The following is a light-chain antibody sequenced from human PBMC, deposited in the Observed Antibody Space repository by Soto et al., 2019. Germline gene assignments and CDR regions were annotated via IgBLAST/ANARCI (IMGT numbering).Light chain of an antibody. V-gene: IGLV2-14*01. CDR2: EVS. J-gene: IGLJ2*01. CDR1: SSDVGIYNY. CDR3: SSYTSSSIVV. Sequence: QSALTQPASVSGSPGQSITISCTGTSSDVGIYNYVSWYQQRPGKAPKLMIYEVSNRPSGISNRFSGSKSGNTASLTISGLQAEDEADYYCSSYTSSSIVVFGGGTKLTVL.